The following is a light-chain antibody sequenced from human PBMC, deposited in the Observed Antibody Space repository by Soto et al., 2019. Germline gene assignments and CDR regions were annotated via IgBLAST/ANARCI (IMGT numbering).Light chain of an antibody. J-gene: IGKJ1*01. CDR1: QTISSW. Sequence: QMTQSPSTLSGSVGDRVTITCRASQTISSWLAWYQQKPGQPPKQLIYWASNRESGVPDRFRGSGSGTDFTLTITSLQAEDVALYYCQQYYNIPWTFGQGTKVDIK. CDR3: QQYYNIPWT. CDR2: WAS. V-gene: IGKV1-5*03.